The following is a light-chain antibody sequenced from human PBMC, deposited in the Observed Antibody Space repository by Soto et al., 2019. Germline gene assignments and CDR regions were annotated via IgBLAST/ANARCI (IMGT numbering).Light chain of an antibody. CDR3: CSYAGSNTVV. CDR1: SSDVGSYNL. V-gene: IGLV2-23*01. J-gene: IGLJ2*01. Sequence: QSALTQPASVSGSPGQSITISCTGSSSDVGSYNLVSWYQHYPGKAPKLMIYEGSKRPSGVSNRFSGSKSGNTASLTISGLQAEDEGDYCCCSYAGSNTVVFGGGTKLTVL. CDR2: EGS.